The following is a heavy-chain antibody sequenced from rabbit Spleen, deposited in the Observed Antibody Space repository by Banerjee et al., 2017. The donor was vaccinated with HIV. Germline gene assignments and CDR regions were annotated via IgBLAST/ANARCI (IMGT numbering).Heavy chain of an antibody. D-gene: IGHD4-1*01. CDR2: IYAGSSGST. V-gene: IGHV1S40*01. CDR3: ARDFPNNGWGEFNL. CDR1: GFSFSSSYY. Sequence: QSLEESGGDLVKPGASLTLTCTASGFSFSSSYYMCWVRQAPGKGLESIACIYAGSSGSTYYASWAKGRFTISKTSSTTVTLQMTSLTAADTATYFCARDFPNNGWGEFNLWGPGTLVTVS. J-gene: IGHJ4*01.